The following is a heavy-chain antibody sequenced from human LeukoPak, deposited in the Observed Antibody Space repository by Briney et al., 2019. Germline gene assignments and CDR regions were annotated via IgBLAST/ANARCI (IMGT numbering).Heavy chain of an antibody. CDR1: GFTFSSYS. CDR3: ARGYNITWPFDAFDI. V-gene: IGHV3-48*04. CDR2: ISRSGSTI. Sequence: GGSLRLSCAASGFTFSSYSMNWVRQPPGKGLEWVSYISRSGSTIYYADSVKGRFTISRDNAKNSLYVQMNSLRTEDTAVYYCARGYNITWPFDAFDIWGQGTMVTVSS. D-gene: IGHD6-13*01. J-gene: IGHJ3*02.